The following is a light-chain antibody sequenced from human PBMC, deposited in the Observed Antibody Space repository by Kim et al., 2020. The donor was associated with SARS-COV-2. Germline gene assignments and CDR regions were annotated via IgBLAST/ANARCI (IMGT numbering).Light chain of an antibody. CDR2: AAT. V-gene: IGKV1-39*01. CDR1: QDLNTY. CDR3: QQSYDTPI. J-gene: IGKJ5*01. Sequence: DSQMTQSPSSLSASVGDRVTITCRTSQDLNTYMNWYQQKPGKAPKLLIYAATSLQDGVPSRFSGNTSGTYFTLTINSLQPDDFATYYSQQSYDTPIFGQGTRLEIK.